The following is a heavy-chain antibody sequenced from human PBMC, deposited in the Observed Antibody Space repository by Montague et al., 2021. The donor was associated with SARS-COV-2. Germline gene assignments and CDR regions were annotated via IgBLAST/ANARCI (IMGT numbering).Heavy chain of an antibody. CDR2: IYYSGST. CDR1: GGSISSSIYY. J-gene: IGHJ5*02. V-gene: IGHV4-39*01. D-gene: IGHD2-2*01. Sequence: SETLSLTCTLSGGSISSSIYYWGWIRQPPEKGLEWIVSIYYSGSTYYNPSLKIRVTISVDTSKNQFSLKLSSVTAADTDVYYCARQGDQLLLEYWFDPWGQGTLVTVSS. CDR3: ARQGDQLLLEYWFDP.